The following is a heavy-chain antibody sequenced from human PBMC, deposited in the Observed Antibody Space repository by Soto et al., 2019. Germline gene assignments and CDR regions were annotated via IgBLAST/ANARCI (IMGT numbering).Heavy chain of an antibody. CDR3: ARGFPTRRYHNGNWFDP. V-gene: IGHV4-39*01. J-gene: IGHJ5*02. CDR2: IFYSGST. CDR1: GDSISSRNYF. D-gene: IGHD1-26*01. Sequence: SETLSLTCTVSGDSISSRNYFWGWIRQPPGKGLEWIGTIFYSGSTYYNPSLKSRVTISVDTSKNQFSLRLSSVTAADTAVFYCARGFPTRRYHNGNWFDPRGQGTLVTLSS.